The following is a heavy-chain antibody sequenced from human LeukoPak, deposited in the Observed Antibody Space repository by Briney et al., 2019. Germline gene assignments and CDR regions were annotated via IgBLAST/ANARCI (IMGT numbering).Heavy chain of an antibody. CDR2: ITTSDGNT. V-gene: IGHV3-23*01. CDR3: ARDSNGAYYFDY. D-gene: IGHD4-17*01. CDR1: GFTFSSYT. J-gene: IGHJ4*02. Sequence: PGGSLRLSCAASGFTFSSYTMSWVRQAPRKGLEWVSTITTSDGNTYYADSVKGRFTVSRDNSKNTLYLQMNSLRAEDTAVYYCARDSNGAYYFDYWGQGTLVTVSS.